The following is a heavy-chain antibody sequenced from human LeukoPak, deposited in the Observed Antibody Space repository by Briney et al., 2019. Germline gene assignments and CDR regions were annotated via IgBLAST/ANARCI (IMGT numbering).Heavy chain of an antibody. J-gene: IGHJ4*02. CDR3: NMIVGIRGEDY. Sequence: NPSETLSLTCTVSGGSISSGSYYWSWIRQPAGKGLEWIGRIYTSGSTNYNPSLKSRVTISVDTSKNQFSLKLSSVTAADTAVYYCNMIVGIRGEDYWGQGTLVTVSS. V-gene: IGHV4-61*02. D-gene: IGHD3-22*01. CDR2: IYTSGST. CDR1: GGSISSGSYY.